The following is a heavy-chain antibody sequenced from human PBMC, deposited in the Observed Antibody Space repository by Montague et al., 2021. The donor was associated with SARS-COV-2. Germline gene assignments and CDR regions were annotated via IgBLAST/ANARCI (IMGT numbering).Heavy chain of an antibody. CDR2: IFWDDDK. Sequence: PALVKPTQTLTLTCAVSGFSLTTSGVAVGWIRQPPGKALEWLALIFWDDDKHYSTSLRSRLTISKDTTKNQVVLTVTNMDPVDTATYYCAHRHPPEAGVGEYYFDLWGQGTLVTVSS. V-gene: IGHV2-5*02. D-gene: IGHD6-19*01. J-gene: IGHJ4*02. CDR1: GFSLTTSGVA. CDR3: AHRHPPEAGVGEYYFDL.